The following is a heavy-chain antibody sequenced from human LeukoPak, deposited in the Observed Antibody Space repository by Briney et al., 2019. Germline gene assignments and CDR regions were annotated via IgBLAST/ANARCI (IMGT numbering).Heavy chain of an antibody. J-gene: IGHJ4*02. Sequence: GGSLRLSCAVSGFTFSSYWMSWVRQAPGKGLEGVANINQDGSEKYYVDSLEGRFTISRDNAKNSLFLQMNSLRAEDTAVYYCASDAYSGGSCYAYWGQGTLVIVSS. D-gene: IGHD2-15*01. CDR3: ASDAYSGGSCYAY. CDR2: INQDGSEK. CDR1: GFTFSSYW. V-gene: IGHV3-7*01.